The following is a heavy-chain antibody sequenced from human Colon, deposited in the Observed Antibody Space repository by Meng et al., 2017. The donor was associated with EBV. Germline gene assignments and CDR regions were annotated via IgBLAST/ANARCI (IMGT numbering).Heavy chain of an antibody. D-gene: IGHD5-24*01. Sequence: VQSPESSPGLVVPSGTPSLSSAVSVASTSINYWWSWVRQPPGKGLEWIGEIYHGGNTNYNPSLKSRVTMSVDRSNDQFSLSLSSVTAADTAVYYCARGNAYNAPSFDYWGQGTLVTVSS. CDR3: ARGNAYNAPSFDY. V-gene: IGHV4-4*02. J-gene: IGHJ4*02. CDR2: IYHGGNT. CDR1: VASTSINYW.